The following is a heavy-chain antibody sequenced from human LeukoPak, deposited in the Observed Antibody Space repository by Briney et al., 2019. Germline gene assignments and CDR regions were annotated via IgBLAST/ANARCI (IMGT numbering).Heavy chain of an antibody. CDR1: GYTFTGYY. V-gene: IGHV1-46*01. CDR2: INPSGGST. J-gene: IGHJ6*03. Sequence: ASVRVSCKASGYTFTGYYMHWVRQAPGQGLEWMGIINPSGGSTSYAQKFQGRVTMTRDTSTSTVYMELSSLRSEDTAVYYCARARPYCSSTSCYPVYYYYMDVWGKGTTVTISS. D-gene: IGHD2-2*01. CDR3: ARARPYCSSTSCYPVYYYYMDV.